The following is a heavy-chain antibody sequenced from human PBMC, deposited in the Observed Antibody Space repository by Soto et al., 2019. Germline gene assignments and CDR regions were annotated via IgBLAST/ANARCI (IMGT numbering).Heavy chain of an antibody. J-gene: IGHJ4*02. CDR1: GGSISSGDYY. CDR3: ASRGTTTYCSGGSCYARGFDY. D-gene: IGHD2-15*01. V-gene: IGHV4-30-4*01. Sequence: QVQLQESGPGLVKPSQTLSLTCTVSGGSISSGDYYWSWIRQPPGKGLEWIGYIYYSGSTYYNPSLKCRVTIAVNTTKNQLSLKLSSVTAADTAVYYCASRGTTTYCSGGSCYARGFDYWGQGTLVTVSS. CDR2: IYYSGST.